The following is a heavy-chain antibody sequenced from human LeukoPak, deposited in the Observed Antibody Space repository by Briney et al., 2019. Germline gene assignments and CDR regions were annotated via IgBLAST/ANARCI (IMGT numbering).Heavy chain of an antibody. Sequence: GGSLRLSCAVSGFTFSSYAMSWVRQAPGKGLEWVSVISDSGGSTYYADSVKGRFTISRDNSKNTLYLQMNSLRAEDTAAYHCVIDPRTVTTRDYNYYGMDVWGLGTTVTVS. V-gene: IGHV3-23*01. D-gene: IGHD4-17*01. CDR3: VIDPRTVTTRDYNYYGMDV. CDR1: GFTFSSYA. J-gene: IGHJ6*02. CDR2: ISDSGGST.